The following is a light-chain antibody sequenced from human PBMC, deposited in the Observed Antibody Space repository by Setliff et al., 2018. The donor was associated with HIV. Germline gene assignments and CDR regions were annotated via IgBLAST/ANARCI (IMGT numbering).Light chain of an antibody. CDR1: RSDVGGYNY. CDR2: AVS. J-gene: IGLJ2*01. Sequence: QSVLTQPASVSGSPGQSITISCTGTRSDVGGYNYVSWYQQHPGKAPKLMIYAVSYRPSGVSNRFSGSKSGNTASLTISGLQAEDEADYQCSSYTTSSTPHVVFGGGTKVTVL. CDR3: SSYTTSSTPHVV. V-gene: IGLV2-14*03.